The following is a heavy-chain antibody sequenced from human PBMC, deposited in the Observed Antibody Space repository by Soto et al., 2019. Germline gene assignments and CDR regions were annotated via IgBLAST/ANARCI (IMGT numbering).Heavy chain of an antibody. CDR1: GYSFTSDW. Sequence: GESLKISCKGSGYSFTSDWIGWVRQMPGKGLEWMGIIYPGDSDTRYSPSFQGQVTISADKSISTAYLQWSSLKASDTAMYYCAREGTGIDGYYYYYYMDVWGKGTTVTVSS. CDR3: AREGTGIDGYYYYYYMDV. CDR2: IYPGDSDT. V-gene: IGHV5-51*01. D-gene: IGHD2-21*01. J-gene: IGHJ6*03.